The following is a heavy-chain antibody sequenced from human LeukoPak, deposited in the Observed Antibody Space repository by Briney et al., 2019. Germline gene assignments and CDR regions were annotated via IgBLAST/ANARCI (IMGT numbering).Heavy chain of an antibody. CDR1: GYSIRSGYS. V-gene: IGHV4-38-2*02. J-gene: IGHJ4*02. D-gene: IGHD5-12*01. Sequence: SETLSLTCIVSGYSIRSGYSWGWIRQPPGKGLEWMGTISHSGSTNYNPSLKSRVTMSVDTSKNQFSLKLNSVTATDTAVNYCASAFSAYDPFDSWGQGTLVTVSS. CDR2: ISHSGST. CDR3: ASAFSAYDPFDS.